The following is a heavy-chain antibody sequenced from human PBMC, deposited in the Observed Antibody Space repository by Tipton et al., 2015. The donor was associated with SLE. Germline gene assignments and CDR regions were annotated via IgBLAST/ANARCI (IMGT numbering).Heavy chain of an antibody. Sequence: SLRLSCTASGFIFNDYYMHWIRQAPGKGREWVSYITSGGRTISYTASVKGRFSVSRGNAKNSLYLQMSSLRVEDTAVYYCVREKLSANALDFWGQGTVVTVSS. J-gene: IGHJ3*01. CDR3: VREKLSANALDF. CDR1: GFIFNDYY. V-gene: IGHV3-11*04. CDR2: ITSGGRTI. D-gene: IGHD1-1*01.